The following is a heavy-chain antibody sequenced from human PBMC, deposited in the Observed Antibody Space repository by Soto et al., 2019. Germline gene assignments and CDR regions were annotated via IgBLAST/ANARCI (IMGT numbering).Heavy chain of an antibody. CDR2: IYYSGST. Sequence: QVQLQESGPGLVKPSQTLSLTCTVSGGSISSGGYYWSWIRQHPGKGLEWIGYIYYSGSTYYTPSLKSRVTISVDTSKNQFSLKLSSVTAADTAVYYCARDRAGALYFDYWGQGTLVTVSS. J-gene: IGHJ4*02. CDR1: GGSISSGGYY. V-gene: IGHV4-31*03. CDR3: ARDRAGALYFDY. D-gene: IGHD6-13*01.